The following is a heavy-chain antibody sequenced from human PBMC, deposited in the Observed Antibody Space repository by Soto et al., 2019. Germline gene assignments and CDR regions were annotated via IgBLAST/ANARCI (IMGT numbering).Heavy chain of an antibody. J-gene: IGHJ4*02. CDR3: TMTSVTTWGY. V-gene: IGHV3-73*01. D-gene: IGHD4-17*01. CDR1: GFTFSGSA. CDR2: IRSKANSYAT. Sequence: EVQLVESGGGLVQPGGSLKLSCAASGFTFSGSAMHWVRQASGKGLEWVGRIRSKANSYATADAASVKGRFTISRDDSKNTAYLQMDCRKTEDTAVYYCTMTSVTTWGYWGQGTLVTVSS.